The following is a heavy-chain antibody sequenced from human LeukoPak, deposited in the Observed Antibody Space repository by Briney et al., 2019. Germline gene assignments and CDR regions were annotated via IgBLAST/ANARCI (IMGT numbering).Heavy chain of an antibody. CDR3: AKNKGSAPLRPHDY. V-gene: IGHV4-34*01. CDR2: VNHSGST. D-gene: IGHD6-25*01. J-gene: IGHJ4*02. Sequence: SETLSLTCAVSRGSFRGYYWSWIRQPPGKGLEWIGEVNHSGSTNYNPSLKSRLTISVDTSNNQFSLKLSSVTAAVTAVYNCAKNKGSAPLRPHDYWGQGTLITVSS. CDR1: RGSFRGYY.